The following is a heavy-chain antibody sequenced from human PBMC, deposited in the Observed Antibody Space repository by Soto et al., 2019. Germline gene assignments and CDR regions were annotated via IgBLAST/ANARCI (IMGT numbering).Heavy chain of an antibody. Sequence: SVKVSCKASGGTFSSYRINWVRQAPGQGLEWVGGIVPIYRTADYAQKFQGRVTITADESARTSYMGLRSLKSQDTAVYYCVRDSGAKLSSSWGQGTLVTVSS. V-gene: IGHV1-69*13. D-gene: IGHD6-13*01. CDR1: GGTFSSYR. CDR2: IVPIYRTA. CDR3: VRDSGAKLSSS. J-gene: IGHJ4*02.